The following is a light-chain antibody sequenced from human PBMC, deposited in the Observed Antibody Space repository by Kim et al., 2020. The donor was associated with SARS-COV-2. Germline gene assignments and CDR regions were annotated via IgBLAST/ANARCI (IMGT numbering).Light chain of an antibody. Sequence: ASVGDRVAVTCRTSQGIDNHLAWYQQKPGKAPKLLIFAASTLQSGVPSRFSGSGSGTEFTLTVSSLQPEDFAIYYCQQLNSYPWTFGQGTRVDIK. CDR3: QQLNSYPWT. CDR1: QGIDNH. CDR2: AAS. J-gene: IGKJ1*01. V-gene: IGKV1-9*01.